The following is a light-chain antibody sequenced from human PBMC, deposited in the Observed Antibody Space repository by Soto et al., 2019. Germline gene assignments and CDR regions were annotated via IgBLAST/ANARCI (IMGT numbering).Light chain of an antibody. V-gene: IGLV1-44*01. J-gene: IGLJ2*01. CDR1: SSNIGSNA. CDR2: SNN. CDR3: ASWDVSLTGVA. Sequence: QSVLTQPPSVSETPGQRVTISCSGSSSNIGSNAVDWFQQLPGTAPKLLIYSNNQRPSGVPDRFSGSKSGTSASLAISGLQSEDEADYYCASWDVSLTGVAFGGGTKLTVL.